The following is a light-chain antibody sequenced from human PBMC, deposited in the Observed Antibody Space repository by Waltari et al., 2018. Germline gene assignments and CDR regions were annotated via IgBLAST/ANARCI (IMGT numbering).Light chain of an antibody. Sequence: DVVMTQSPLSLPITPGQPASMTCRSSQSLLYRDGNTYLNWFLQKPGQPPRRLIYKVSNRDSGVPDRFSGSGAGTDFTLKISRVEAEDVGVYYCMQGSHLPYSFGQGTKVEIK. J-gene: IGKJ2*03. V-gene: IGKV2-30*01. CDR3: MQGSHLPYS. CDR2: KVS. CDR1: QSLLYRDGNTY.